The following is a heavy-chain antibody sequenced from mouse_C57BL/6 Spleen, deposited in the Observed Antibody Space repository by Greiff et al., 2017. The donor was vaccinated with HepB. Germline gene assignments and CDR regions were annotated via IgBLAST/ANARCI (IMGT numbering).Heavy chain of an antibody. Sequence: DVQLQESGAELVRPGASVKLSCTASGFNIKDDYMLWVKQRPEQGLEWIGWIDPENGDTEYASKFQGKATITADTSSNTAYLQLSSLTSEDTAVYYCTRGTTVAFDVWGTGTTVTVSS. V-gene: IGHV14-4*01. CDR1: GFNIKDDY. CDR2: IDPENGDT. J-gene: IGHJ1*03. D-gene: IGHD1-1*01. CDR3: TRGTTVAFDV.